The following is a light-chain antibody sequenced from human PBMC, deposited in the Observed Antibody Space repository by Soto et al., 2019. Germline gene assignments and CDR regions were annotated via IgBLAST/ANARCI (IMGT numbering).Light chain of an antibody. CDR3: QQRSKWLT. CDR1: QSVSSY. Sequence: IGLKQCPATRALSPGERATLSCRASQSVSSYLAWYQQKPGQAPRLLIYDASNRATGIPARFSGSGSGTDFTLTISSLEPEDFAVYYCQQRSKWLTFGGGTNVDIK. CDR2: DAS. V-gene: IGKV3-11*01. J-gene: IGKJ4*01.